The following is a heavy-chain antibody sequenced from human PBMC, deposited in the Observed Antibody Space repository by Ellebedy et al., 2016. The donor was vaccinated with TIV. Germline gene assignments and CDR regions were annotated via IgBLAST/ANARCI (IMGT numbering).Heavy chain of an antibody. Sequence: GESLKISCVASGFTFSSYGMNWVRQAPGKGLEWVAVIWYDGSNKYYADSVKGRFPISRDNSKNTLYLQMNSLRAEDTAVYYCARRGGGGAVGATFCDYWGQGTLVTVSS. D-gene: IGHD1-26*01. CDR3: ARRGGGGAVGATFCDY. J-gene: IGHJ4*02. CDR2: IWYDGSNK. CDR1: GFTFSSYG. V-gene: IGHV3-33*01.